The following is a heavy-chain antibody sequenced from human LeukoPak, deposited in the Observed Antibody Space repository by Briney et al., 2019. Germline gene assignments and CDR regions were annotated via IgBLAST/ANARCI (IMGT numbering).Heavy chain of an antibody. V-gene: IGHV4-59*01. CDR2: IYYSGST. J-gene: IGHJ5*02. CDR3: ARESGSYLWRSWLNP. D-gene: IGHD3-16*01. CDR1: GGSISSYY. Sequence: SETLSLTCTVSGGSISSYYWSWIRQPPGKGLEWIGHIYYSGSTNYSPSLKSRVTISVDTSKNQFSLKLNSVTAADTAVYYCARESGSYLWRSWLNPWGQGTLVTVSS.